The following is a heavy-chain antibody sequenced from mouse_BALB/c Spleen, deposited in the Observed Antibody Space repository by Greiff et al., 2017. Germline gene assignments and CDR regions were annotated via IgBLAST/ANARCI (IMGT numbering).Heavy chain of an antibody. D-gene: IGHD3-1*01. CDR1: GYTFTSYW. CDR3: TSQLGLRGYAMDY. Sequence: QVQLKQPGAELVRPGASVKLSCKASGYTFTSYWINWVKQRPGQGLEWIGNIYPSDSYTNYNQKFKDKATLTVDKSSSTAYMQLSSPTSEDSAVYYCTSQLGLRGYAMDYWGQGTSVTVSS. CDR2: IYPSDSYT. V-gene: IGHV1-69*02. J-gene: IGHJ4*01.